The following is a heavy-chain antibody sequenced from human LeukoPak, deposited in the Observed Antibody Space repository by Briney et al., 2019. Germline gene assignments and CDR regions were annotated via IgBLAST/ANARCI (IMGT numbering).Heavy chain of an antibody. CDR1: GYTFTTYN. V-gene: IGHV1-18*01. CDR2: ISGYNGNT. Sequence: ASVKVSCKASGYTFTTYNINRVRQAPGQGLEWMGWISGYNGNTNYAQKLQGRVTMTTDTSTSTAYMELRSLRSDDTAVYYCARMHVRGRTDYWGQGTLVPVSS. J-gene: IGHJ4*02. CDR3: ARMHVRGRTDY. D-gene: IGHD1-26*01.